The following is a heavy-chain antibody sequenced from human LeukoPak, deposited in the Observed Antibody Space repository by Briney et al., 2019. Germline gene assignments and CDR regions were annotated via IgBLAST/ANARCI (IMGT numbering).Heavy chain of an antibody. V-gene: IGHV3-21*01. CDR2: ISSSSSYI. Sequence: PGGSLRLSCAASGFTFSSYSMNWVRQAPGKGLEWVSSISSSSSYIYYADSVKGRFTISRDNAKNSLYLQMKSLRAEDTAFYYCARLPQGWELRPAYWGQGTLVTVSS. J-gene: IGHJ4*02. CDR1: GFTFSSYS. D-gene: IGHD3-3*01. CDR3: ARLPQGWELRPAY.